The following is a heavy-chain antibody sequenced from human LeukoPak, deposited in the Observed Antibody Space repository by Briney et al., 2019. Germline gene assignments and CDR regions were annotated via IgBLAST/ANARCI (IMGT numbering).Heavy chain of an antibody. CDR2: ISGSGGST. Sequence: PGGSLRLSCAASGFTFSSYAMSWVRQAPVKGLEWVSAISGSGGSTYYADSVKGRFTISRDNSKNTLYLQMNSLRAEDTAVYYCAKGPQGAIINWFDPWGQGTLVTVSS. D-gene: IGHD1-26*01. CDR3: AKGPQGAIINWFDP. J-gene: IGHJ5*02. CDR1: GFTFSSYA. V-gene: IGHV3-23*01.